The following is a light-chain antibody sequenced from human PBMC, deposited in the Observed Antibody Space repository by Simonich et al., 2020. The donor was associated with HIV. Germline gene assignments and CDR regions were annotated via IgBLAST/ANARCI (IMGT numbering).Light chain of an antibody. V-gene: IGKV1-39*01. Sequence: DIQMTQSPSSLSASVGDRVTITCRASQSISSYLNWYQQKPGNAPKLLIYAASSLQSGVPSRFSGSGSGTEFTRTISSLQPEDFATYYCQQSYSTPYTFGQGTKLEIK. J-gene: IGKJ2*01. CDR2: AAS. CDR3: QQSYSTPYT. CDR1: QSISSY.